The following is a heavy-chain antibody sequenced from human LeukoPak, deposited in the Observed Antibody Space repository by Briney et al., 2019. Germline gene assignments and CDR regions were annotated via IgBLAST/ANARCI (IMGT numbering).Heavy chain of an antibody. V-gene: IGHV3-23*01. J-gene: IGHJ6*02. CDR3: AKSQYYDSSGYTYYYYGMDV. D-gene: IGHD3-22*01. CDR1: GFTFTSYA. CDR2: ISGSGGST. Sequence: PGGSLRLSCAASGFTFTSYAMSWVRQAPGKGLEWVSAISGSGGSTYYADSVKGRFTISRDNSKNTLYLQMNSLRAEDTAVYYCAKSQYYDSSGYTYYYYGMDVWGQGTTVTVSS.